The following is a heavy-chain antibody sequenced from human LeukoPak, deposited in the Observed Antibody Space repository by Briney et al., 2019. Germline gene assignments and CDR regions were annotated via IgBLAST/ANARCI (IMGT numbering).Heavy chain of an antibody. D-gene: IGHD3-10*02. V-gene: IGHV4-59*08. CDR2: IYYSGST. Sequence: SETLSLTCTVSGGSISSYYWSWIRQPPGKGLEWIGYIYYSGSTNYNPSLKSRVTISVDTSKNQFSLKLSSVTAADTAVYYCARRRTMFGYFAGEFDYWGQGTLVTVSS. J-gene: IGHJ4*02. CDR3: ARRRTMFGYFAGEFDY. CDR1: GGSISSYY.